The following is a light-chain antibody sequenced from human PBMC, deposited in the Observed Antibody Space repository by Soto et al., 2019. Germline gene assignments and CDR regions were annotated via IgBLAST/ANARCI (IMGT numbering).Light chain of an antibody. CDR2: EAS. V-gene: IGLV2-23*01. J-gene: IGLJ2*01. CDR1: SSDVGGYSL. CDR3: CSYAGSSTLVL. Sequence: QSVLTQPASVSGSPGQSITISCAGASSDVGGYSLVSWYQQHAGEAPKLIIFEASRRPSGISNRFSGSKSGNTASLTISGLQAEDEADYYCCSYAGSSTLVLFGGGTKLTVL.